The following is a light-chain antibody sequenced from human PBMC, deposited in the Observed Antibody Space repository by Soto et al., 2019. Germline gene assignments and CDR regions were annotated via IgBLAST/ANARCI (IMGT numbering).Light chain of an antibody. CDR1: SSDVGGYTY. J-gene: IGLJ3*02. V-gene: IGLV2-14*01. Sequence: QSALTQPASVSGSPGQSITISCTGTSSDVGGYTYVSWYQQHPGKAPNLMIYQVSNRPSGVSNRFSGSKSGNTASLTISGLQTEDEADYYCSSYTNSNTRVFGGGTKLTVL. CDR3: SSYTNSNTRV. CDR2: QVS.